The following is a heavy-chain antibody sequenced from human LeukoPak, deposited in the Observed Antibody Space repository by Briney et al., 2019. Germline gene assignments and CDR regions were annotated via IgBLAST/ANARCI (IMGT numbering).Heavy chain of an antibody. Sequence: GGSLRLSCAASGFTFDDYAMHWVRQAPGQGLEWVSGISWNSGSIGYADSVKGRFTISRDNAKNSLYLQMNSLRAEDTALYYCAKPSGGSSAFDYWGQGTLVTVSS. J-gene: IGHJ4*02. V-gene: IGHV3-9*01. CDR3: AKPSGGSSAFDY. D-gene: IGHD6-25*01. CDR1: GFTFDDYA. CDR2: ISWNSGSI.